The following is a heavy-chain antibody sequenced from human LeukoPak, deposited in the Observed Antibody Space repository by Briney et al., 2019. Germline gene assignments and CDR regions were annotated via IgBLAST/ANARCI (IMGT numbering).Heavy chain of an antibody. CDR2: ISSSSSYI. CDR1: GFTFSSYS. J-gene: IGHJ4*02. D-gene: IGHD1-7*01. Sequence: GGSLRLSCAASGFTFSSYSMNWVRQAPGKGLEWVSSISSSSSYIYYADSVKGRFTISRDNAKNSLYLQMNSLRAEDTAVYYCARVNWNCVLGGIQNTCYFDYWGQGTLVTVSS. CDR3: ARVNWNCVLGGIQNTCYFDY. V-gene: IGHV3-21*01.